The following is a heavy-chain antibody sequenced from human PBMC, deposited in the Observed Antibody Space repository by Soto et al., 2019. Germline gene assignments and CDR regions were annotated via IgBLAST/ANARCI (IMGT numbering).Heavy chain of an antibody. CDR3: ARHQRDDGSRTIDC. Sequence: LGESLKISCQGSGYSFTSNWIGWVRQMPGKGLEWMGIINPADSDIKYSPSFQGQRTISADKSIGTAYLQWSSLKASDTAMYYCARHQRDDGSRTIDCWGQGTLVTVSS. CDR2: INPADSDI. J-gene: IGHJ4*02. CDR1: GYSFTSNW. D-gene: IGHD3-10*01. V-gene: IGHV5-51*01.